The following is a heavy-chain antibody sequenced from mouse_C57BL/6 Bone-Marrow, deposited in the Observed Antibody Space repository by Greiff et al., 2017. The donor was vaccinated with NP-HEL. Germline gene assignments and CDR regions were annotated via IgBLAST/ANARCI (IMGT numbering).Heavy chain of an antibody. J-gene: IGHJ3*01. CDR1: GYTFTSYW. Sequence: QVQLQQSGAELAKPGASVKLSCKASGYTFTSYWMPWVKQRPGQGLAWIGYLNPSSGYTKYNQKFKDKATLPADKSSSTAYMQLSSLTYEDSAVYYCARVGLAYWGQGTLVTVSA. CDR3: ARVGLAY. D-gene: IGHD4-1*01. CDR2: LNPSSGYT. V-gene: IGHV1-7*01.